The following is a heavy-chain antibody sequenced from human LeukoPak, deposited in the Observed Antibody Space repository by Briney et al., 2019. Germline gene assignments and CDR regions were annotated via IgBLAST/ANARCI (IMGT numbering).Heavy chain of an antibody. D-gene: IGHD3-22*01. Sequence: GGSLRLSCAASGFTFSSYGMHWVRQAPGKGLEWVAFIRYDGSNKYYADSVKGRFTISRDNSKNTLYLQMNSLRAEDTAVYYCAKGSKVNYYDSSGYYGGPFDYWGQGTLVTVSS. CDR3: AKGSKVNYYDSSGYYGGPFDY. J-gene: IGHJ4*02. CDR1: GFTFSSYG. CDR2: IRYDGSNK. V-gene: IGHV3-30*02.